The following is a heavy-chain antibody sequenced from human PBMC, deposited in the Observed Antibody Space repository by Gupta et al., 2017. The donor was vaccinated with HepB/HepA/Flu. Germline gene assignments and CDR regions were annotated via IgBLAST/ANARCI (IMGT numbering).Heavy chain of an antibody. Sequence: QVQLQQWGAGLLKPSETLSLTCAVYGGSFSGYYWSWIRQPPGKGLEWIGEINHSGSTNYNPSLKSRVTISVDTSKNQFSLKLSSVTAADTAVYYCARASDRGILVSYYFDYWGQGTLVTVSS. D-gene: IGHD2-2*01. CDR1: GGSFSGYY. CDR3: ARASDRGILVSYYFDY. V-gene: IGHV4-34*01. CDR2: INHSGST. J-gene: IGHJ4*02.